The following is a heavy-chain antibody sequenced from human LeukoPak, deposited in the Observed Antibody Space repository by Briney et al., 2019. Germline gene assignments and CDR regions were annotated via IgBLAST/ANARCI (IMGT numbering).Heavy chain of an antibody. CDR2: ISYDGSNK. CDR1: GFTFSSYA. J-gene: IGHJ4*02. CDR3: AKFPSSGWYYFDY. V-gene: IGHV3-30-3*02. Sequence: GGSLRLSCAASGFTFSSYAMHWVRQAPGKGLEWVAVISYDGSNKYYADSVKGRFTISRDNSKNTLYLQMNSLRAEDTAVYYCAKFPSSGWYYFDYWGQGTLVTVSS. D-gene: IGHD6-19*01.